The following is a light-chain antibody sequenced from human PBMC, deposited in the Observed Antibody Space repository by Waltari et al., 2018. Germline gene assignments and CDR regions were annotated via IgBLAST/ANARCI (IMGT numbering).Light chain of an antibody. J-gene: IGLJ3*02. Sequence: SYELTQPPSVSVSPGQTVSITCSGDTLGDKYVCWYQQKPGHSPEVVIYQDSLRPSGIPERFSGSNSGNTATLSISGTQPVDDADYYCQAWDSGVVFGGGTKLTVL. CDR2: QDS. CDR1: TLGDKY. V-gene: IGLV3-1*01. CDR3: QAWDSGVV.